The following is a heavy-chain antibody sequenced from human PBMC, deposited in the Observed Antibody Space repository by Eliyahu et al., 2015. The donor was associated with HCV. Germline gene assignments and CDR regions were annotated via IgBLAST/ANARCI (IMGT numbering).Heavy chain of an antibody. J-gene: IGHJ4*02. CDR2: IRSKAYGGTT. V-gene: IGHV3-49*05. CDR1: GFPFGDYA. CDR3: TRDFTRYNWNDAGDY. Sequence: EVQLVESGGGLVKPGRSLRLSXTASGFPFGDYAMSWFRQAPGKGLEWVVFIRSKAYGGTTEYAASVKGRFTISRDDSKSIAYLQMNSLKTEDTAVYYCTRDFTRYNWNDAGDYWGQGTLVTVSS. D-gene: IGHD1-20*01.